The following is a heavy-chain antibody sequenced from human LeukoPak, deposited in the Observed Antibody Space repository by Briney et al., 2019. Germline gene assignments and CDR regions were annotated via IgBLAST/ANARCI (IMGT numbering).Heavy chain of an antibody. Sequence: GGSLRLSCEASGFTFSTYAMSWVRQAPGKGLEWVSTITNSGGSTFYADSVKGRFTISRDNSKNTLSLQMNNLRAEDTAVYYCAKDRGSGSYLRWCFDYWGQGTLVTVSS. CDR3: AKDRGSGSYLRWCFDY. D-gene: IGHD3-10*01. CDR2: ITNSGGST. CDR1: GFTFSTYA. J-gene: IGHJ4*02. V-gene: IGHV3-23*01.